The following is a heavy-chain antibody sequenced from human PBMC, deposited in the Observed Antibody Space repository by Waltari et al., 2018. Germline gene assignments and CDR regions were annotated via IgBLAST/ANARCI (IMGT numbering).Heavy chain of an antibody. Sequence: QMQLQESGPGLVKPSGTLSVTCTVSGDSMSSTDWWSWVRQSPEKGLEWIGQITGSGRTHYNPSLESRVTISIDTSNNQFSLKVTSTTAADTAVYYCARDRGRGIYLDSWGRGTLVTVSP. CDR3: ARDRGRGIYLDS. D-gene: IGHD2-15*01. CDR1: GDSMSSTDW. CDR2: ITGSGRT. J-gene: IGHJ4*02. V-gene: IGHV4-4*02.